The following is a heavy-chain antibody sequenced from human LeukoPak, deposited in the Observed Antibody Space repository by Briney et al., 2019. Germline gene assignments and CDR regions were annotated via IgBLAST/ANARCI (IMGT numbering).Heavy chain of an antibody. CDR2: INPNSGGT. Sequence: ASVKVACKASGYTFTGYYLHWVRQAPGQGLEWMGWINPNSGGTNYAQKFQGRATMTRDTSISTAYMELSRLRSDDTAVYYCAREGIVVVVAAFDYWGQGTLVTVSS. V-gene: IGHV1-2*02. CDR3: AREGIVVVVAAFDY. D-gene: IGHD2-15*01. J-gene: IGHJ4*02. CDR1: GYTFTGYY.